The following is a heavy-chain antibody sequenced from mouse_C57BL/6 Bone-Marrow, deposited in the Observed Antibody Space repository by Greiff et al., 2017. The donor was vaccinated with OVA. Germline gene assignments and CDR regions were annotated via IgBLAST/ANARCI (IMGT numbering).Heavy chain of an antibody. CDR3: ARGGYSNRGFDY. Sequence: QVQLKESGAELVKPGASVKMSCKASGYTFTTYPIEWMKQNHGKSLEWIGNFHPYNDDTKYNEKFKGKATLTVEKSSSTVYLELSRLTSDDSAVYYCARGGYSNRGFDYWGQGTTLTVSS. V-gene: IGHV1-47*01. D-gene: IGHD2-5*01. CDR2: FHPYNDDT. J-gene: IGHJ2*01. CDR1: GYTFTTYP.